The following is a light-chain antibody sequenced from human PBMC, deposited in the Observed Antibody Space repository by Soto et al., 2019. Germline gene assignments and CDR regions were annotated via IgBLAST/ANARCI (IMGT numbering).Light chain of an antibody. CDR2: DAS. CDR3: QQYSHLIT. Sequence: DIQMTQSPSTLSASVGDRVTITCRASQSVSRWLAWYQQKLGKAPKLLIYDASNLETGVPSRFSGSGSGTDFTFTISSLQPEDIATYYCQQYSHLITFGQGTRLEIK. V-gene: IGKV1-5*01. CDR1: QSVSRW. J-gene: IGKJ5*01.